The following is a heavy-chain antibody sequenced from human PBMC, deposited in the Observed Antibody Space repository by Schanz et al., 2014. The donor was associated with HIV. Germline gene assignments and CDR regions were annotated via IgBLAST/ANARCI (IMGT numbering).Heavy chain of an antibody. D-gene: IGHD5-18*01. CDR1: GYTFSGYY. CDR2: MNPNSGVT. CDR3: ASGRFDTVIWWGDAFLI. V-gene: IGHV1-2*02. J-gene: IGHJ3*02. Sequence: QVHLVQSGAEVKKPGASVKVSCKASGYTFSGYYIHWVRQAPGQGLEWMGWMNPNSGVTEDAQKFEGRVTMTRDTSISTASMDLSSLRSEDTAVYYSASGRFDTVIWWGDAFLIWGRGTMVTVSS.